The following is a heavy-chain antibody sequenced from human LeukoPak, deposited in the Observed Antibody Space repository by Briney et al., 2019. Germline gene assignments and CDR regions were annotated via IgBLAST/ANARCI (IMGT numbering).Heavy chain of an antibody. V-gene: IGHV1-8*01. D-gene: IGHD2-2*01. CDR2: MNPNSGNT. CDR1: GYTFTSYD. Sequence: ASVKVSCKASGYTFTSYDINWVRQATGQGLEWMGWMNPNSGNTGYAQKFQGRVTMTRNTSISTAYMELSSLRAEDTAVYYCAKLSRYIVVGWFDPWGQGTLVTVSS. CDR3: AKLSRYIVVGWFDP. J-gene: IGHJ5*02.